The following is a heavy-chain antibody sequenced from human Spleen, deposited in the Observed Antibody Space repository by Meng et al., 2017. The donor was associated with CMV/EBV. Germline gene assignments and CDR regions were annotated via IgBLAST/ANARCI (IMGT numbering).Heavy chain of an antibody. V-gene: IGHV3-48*03. CDR1: GFTFSSYE. CDR3: ARDLRGGYYYDSSGSLDY. Sequence: GGSLRLSCAASGFTFSSYEMNWVRQAPGKGLEWVSYISSSGSTIYYADSVKGRFTISRDNAKNSLYLQMNSLRAEDTAVYYCARDLRGGYYYDSSGSLDYWGQGTLVTVSS. D-gene: IGHD3-22*01. J-gene: IGHJ4*02. CDR2: ISSSGSTI.